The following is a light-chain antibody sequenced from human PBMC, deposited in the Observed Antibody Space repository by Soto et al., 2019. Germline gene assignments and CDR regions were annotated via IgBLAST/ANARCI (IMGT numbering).Light chain of an antibody. CDR2: DVS. CDR3: CSYAGSYTWV. Sequence: QSALTQPRSVSGSPGQSVTISCTGTSSDVGGYNYVSWYQQHPGKAPKLMIYDVSKRPSGVPDRFSGSKSGNTASLTISGPQAEDEGDYYCCSYAGSYTWVFGGGTKVTVL. V-gene: IGLV2-11*01. J-gene: IGLJ2*01. CDR1: SSDVGGYNY.